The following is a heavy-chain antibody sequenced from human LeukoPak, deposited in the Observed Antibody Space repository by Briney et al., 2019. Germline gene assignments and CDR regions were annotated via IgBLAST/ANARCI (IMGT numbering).Heavy chain of an antibody. Sequence: KPSETLSLTCTVSGGSISSSSYYWGWIRQPPGKGLEWIGSIYYSGSTYYNPSLKSRVTISVDTSKNQFSLKLSSVTAADTAVYYCARHFSPKHIVVVTAIGWYFDLWGRGSLVTVSS. V-gene: IGHV4-39*01. D-gene: IGHD2-21*02. CDR2: IYYSGST. CDR1: GGSISSSSYY. J-gene: IGHJ2*01. CDR3: ARHFSPKHIVVVTAIGWYFDL.